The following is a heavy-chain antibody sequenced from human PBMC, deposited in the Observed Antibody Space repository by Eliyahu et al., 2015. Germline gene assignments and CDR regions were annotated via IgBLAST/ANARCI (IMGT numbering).Heavy chain of an antibody. D-gene: IGHD4-11*01. J-gene: IGHJ4*02. Sequence: FSSYAMSWVRQAPGKGLEWVSAISGSGGSTYYADSVKGRFTIPRDNSKNTLYLQMNSLRAEDTAVYYCAKSVLTYSNYAAGPIFDYWGQGTLVTVSS. CDR1: FSSYA. CDR2: ISGSGGST. CDR3: AKSVLTYSNYAAGPIFDY. V-gene: IGHV3-23*01.